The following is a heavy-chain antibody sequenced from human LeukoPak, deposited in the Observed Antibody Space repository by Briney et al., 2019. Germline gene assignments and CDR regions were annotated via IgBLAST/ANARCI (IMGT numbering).Heavy chain of an antibody. CDR2: ISGGGGRS. D-gene: IGHD7-27*01. V-gene: IGHV3-23*01. J-gene: IGHJ4*02. CDR3: KMGKAETGALDYFDY. Sequence: GGSLRLSCAASGFTFSSYGMHWVRQVPGKGLEWVSGISGGGGRSYYADSVKGRFTISGDNSKSTLFLQMNSLRAEDTAVYFCKMGKAETGALDYFDYWGQGTLVTVSS. CDR1: GFTFSSYG.